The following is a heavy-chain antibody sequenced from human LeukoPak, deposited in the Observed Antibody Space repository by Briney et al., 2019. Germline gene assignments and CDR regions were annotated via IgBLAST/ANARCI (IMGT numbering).Heavy chain of an antibody. Sequence: GESLNISCKGSGSGYSFTSYWIGWVRQMPGKGLEWMGIIYPGDSDTRYSPSFQGQVTISADKSISTAYLQWNSLKASDTAMYYCAMTYYYDTSGYIGDAFDIWGQGTMVSVSS. CDR2: IYPGDSDT. V-gene: IGHV5-51*01. CDR3: AMTYYYDTSGYIGDAFDI. CDR1: GSGYSFTSYW. J-gene: IGHJ3*02. D-gene: IGHD3-22*01.